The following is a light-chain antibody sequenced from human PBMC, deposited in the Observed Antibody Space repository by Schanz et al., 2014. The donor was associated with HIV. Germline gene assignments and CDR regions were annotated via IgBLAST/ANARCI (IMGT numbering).Light chain of an antibody. CDR3: AGWDDSLNVWV. CDR2: ANN. V-gene: IGLV1-44*01. J-gene: IGLJ3*02. Sequence: QSVLTQPPSASGTPGQRVTISCSGSSSNIGRYTVNWYQQLPGTAPKLLMYANNQRPSGAPDRFSGSGSGTSASLAISGLRSEDEADYYCAGWDDSLNVWVFGGGTKLTVL. CDR1: SSNIGRYT.